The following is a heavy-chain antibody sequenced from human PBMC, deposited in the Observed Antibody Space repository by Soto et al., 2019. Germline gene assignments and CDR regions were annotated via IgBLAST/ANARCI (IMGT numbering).Heavy chain of an antibody. J-gene: IGHJ5*02. CDR2: INAGNGNT. CDR3: ARDSRGGRDCFDP. V-gene: IGHV1-3*01. CDR1: GYTFTSYA. Sequence: ASVKVSCKASGYTFTSYAMHWVRQAPGQRLEWMGWINAGNGNTKYSQKFQGRVTITRDTSASTAYMELSSLRSEDTAVYYCARDSRGGRDCFDPWGQGTLVTVSS. D-gene: IGHD2-15*01.